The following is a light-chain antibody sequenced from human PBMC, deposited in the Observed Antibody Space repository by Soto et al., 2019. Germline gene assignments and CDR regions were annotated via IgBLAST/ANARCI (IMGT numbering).Light chain of an antibody. CDR2: AAS. J-gene: IGKJ1*01. Sequence: DIQMTQSPSSLSASVEDRVIITCRASQSISNHLNWYQQKPGKAPKLLIFAASSLQSGVPSRFSGSRSGPDFTLTISSLQHEDFATYSCQQSYSSPPTFGQGTKVDIK. V-gene: IGKV1-39*01. CDR3: QQSYSSPPT. CDR1: QSISNH.